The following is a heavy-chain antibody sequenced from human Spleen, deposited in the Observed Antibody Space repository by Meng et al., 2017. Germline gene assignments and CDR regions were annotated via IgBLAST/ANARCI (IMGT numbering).Heavy chain of an antibody. Sequence: GGSLRLSCAASGFTFSDHYMDWVRQAPGKGLEWVGRTRNKANSYTTEYAASVKGRLTISRDDSKNSLYLQMNSLKTEDTAVYYCARGPIVGATYNWFDPWGQGTLVTVSS. CDR1: GFTFSDHY. D-gene: IGHD1-26*01. J-gene: IGHJ5*02. CDR3: ARGPIVGATYNWFDP. V-gene: IGHV3-72*01. CDR2: TRNKANSYTT.